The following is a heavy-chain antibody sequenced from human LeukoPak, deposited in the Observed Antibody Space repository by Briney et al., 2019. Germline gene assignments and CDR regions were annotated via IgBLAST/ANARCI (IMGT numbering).Heavy chain of an antibody. J-gene: IGHJ3*02. Sequence: PGGSLRLSCAASGFTFSSYGMHWVRQAPGKGLEWVAVIWYDGSNKYYADSVKGRFTISRDNSKNTLYLQMNSLRAEDTAVYYCARDQSGVAGMGAFDIWGQGTMVTVSS. V-gene: IGHV3-33*01. CDR1: GFTFSSYG. D-gene: IGHD6-19*01. CDR2: IWYDGSNK. CDR3: ARDQSGVAGMGAFDI.